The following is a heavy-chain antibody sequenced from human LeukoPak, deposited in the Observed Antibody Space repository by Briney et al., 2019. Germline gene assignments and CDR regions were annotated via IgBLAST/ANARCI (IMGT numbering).Heavy chain of an antibody. CDR3: ARGGVGATDY. CDR1: GGSISSSCYY. D-gene: IGHD1-26*01. CDR2: IYYSGST. V-gene: IGHV4-39*01. Sequence: SETLSLTCTVSGGSISSSCYYWGWIRQPPGKGLEWIGSIYYSGSTYYNPSLKSRVTISVDTSKNQFSLKLSSVTAADTAVYYCARGGVGATDYWGQGTLVTVSS. J-gene: IGHJ4*02.